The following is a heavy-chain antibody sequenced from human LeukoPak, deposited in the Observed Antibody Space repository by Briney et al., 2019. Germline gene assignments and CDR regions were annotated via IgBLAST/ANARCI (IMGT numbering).Heavy chain of an antibody. CDR1: GFTFSNYA. D-gene: IGHD2/OR15-2a*01. V-gene: IGHV3-23*01. J-gene: IGHJ3*02. Sequence: GGSLRLSCAASGFTFSNYAMTWARQAPGKGLEWVSGISSNGDSTYYADSVKGRFTIPRDNAEKSLYLQMNSLRAEDTAVYYCARDRGSFGSTQYSFDIWGQGTMVTVSS. CDR2: ISSNGDST. CDR3: ARDRGSFGSTQYSFDI.